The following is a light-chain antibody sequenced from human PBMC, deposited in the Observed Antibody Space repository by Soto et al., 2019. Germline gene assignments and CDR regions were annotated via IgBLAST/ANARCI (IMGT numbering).Light chain of an antibody. J-gene: IGLJ2*01. V-gene: IGLV2-14*01. Sequence: QSVLTQPASVSGSPGQSITISCTGTTSDVGGFDFVSWYQQHEGEDPKLILYAVTKRPSGVSSRFSGSKSGNTASLSISGLQPEDEADYYCSSFTSISTRVFRGATPLTVL. CDR3: SSFTSISTRV. CDR2: AVT. CDR1: TSDVGGFDF.